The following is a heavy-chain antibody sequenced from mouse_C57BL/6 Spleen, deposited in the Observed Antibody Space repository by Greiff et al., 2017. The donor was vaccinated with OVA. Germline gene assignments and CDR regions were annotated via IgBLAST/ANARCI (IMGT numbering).Heavy chain of an antibody. CDR3: ARGITTVVAPYWYFDV. CDR1: GFTFSSYA. CDR2: ISDGGSYT. J-gene: IGHJ1*03. D-gene: IGHD1-1*01. Sequence: EVKLMESGGGLVKPGGSLKLSCAASGFTFSSYAMSWVRQTPEKRLEWVATISDGGSYTYYPDNVKGRFTISRDNAKNNLYLQMSHLKSEDTAMYYCARGITTVVAPYWYFDVWGTGTTVTVSS. V-gene: IGHV5-4*03.